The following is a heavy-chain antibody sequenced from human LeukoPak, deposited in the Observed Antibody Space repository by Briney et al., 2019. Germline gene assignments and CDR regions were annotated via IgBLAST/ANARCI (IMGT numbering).Heavy chain of an antibody. V-gene: IGHV3-74*01. Sequence: GGSLRLSCAASGFSFSNYWMHWVRQAPGKGLVWVTRMNSDGSATYYADSVQGRFTISRDNAKNTLYLQMNSLRAEDTAMYFCAKGPNYFDSWGQGTLVTASS. CDR1: GFSFSNYW. CDR3: AKGPNYFDS. J-gene: IGHJ4*02. CDR2: MNSDGSAT.